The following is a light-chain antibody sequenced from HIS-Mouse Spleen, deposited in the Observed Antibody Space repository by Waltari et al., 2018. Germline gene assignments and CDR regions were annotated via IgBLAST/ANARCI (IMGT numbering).Light chain of an antibody. CDR2: EGS. V-gene: IGLV2-23*01. CDR1: SSDAGTYNL. J-gene: IGLJ1*01. Sequence: QSALTQPASVSGSPGQSTTISCTGTSSDAGTYNLVSWYQQHPGKAPKLMMYEGSKRPSGVSNRFSGSKSGNTASLTISGLQAEDEADYYCCSYAGSSTWVFGTGTKVTVL. CDR3: CSYAGSSTWV.